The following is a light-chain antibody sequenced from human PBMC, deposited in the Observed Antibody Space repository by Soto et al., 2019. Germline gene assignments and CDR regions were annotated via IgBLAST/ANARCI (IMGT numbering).Light chain of an antibody. J-gene: IGLJ2*01. Sequence: QSVLTQPPSVSGAPGQRVTISCTGSSSNIGSGYEVNWYQQLPGTAPKLLIYGNIYRPSGVPDRFSGSKSDTSVSLAITGLQAEDEADYHCQSYDSSLRGVVFGGGTKVTVL. CDR2: GNI. CDR1: SSNIGSGYE. V-gene: IGLV1-40*01. CDR3: QSYDSSLRGVV.